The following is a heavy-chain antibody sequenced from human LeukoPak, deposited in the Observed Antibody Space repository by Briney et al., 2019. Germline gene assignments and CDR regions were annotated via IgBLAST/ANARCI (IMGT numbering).Heavy chain of an antibody. V-gene: IGHV3-30*04. CDR1: GFTFSSYA. CDR2: ISYDGSNK. CDR3: ARGIYWFDP. J-gene: IGHJ5*02. D-gene: IGHD2-15*01. Sequence: GGSLRLSCAASGFTFSSYAMHWVRQAPGKGLEWVAIISYDGSNKYYADSVKGRFTISRDNSKNTLYLQMNSLRAEDTAVYYCARGIYWFDPWGQGTLVTVSS.